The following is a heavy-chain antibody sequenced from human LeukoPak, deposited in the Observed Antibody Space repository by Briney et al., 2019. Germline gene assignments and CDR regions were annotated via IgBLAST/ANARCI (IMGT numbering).Heavy chain of an antibody. J-gene: IGHJ4*02. V-gene: IGHV3-66*01. Sequence: PGESLRLSRAASGFNVSRNYLTWVRQAPGKGLEWVSVIYSDGSRYYADSVKGRFTVSRDAAKNTLSLQMNSLRAEDTVVYYCARNGDSSGLYYFDYWGQGTLVTVSS. D-gene: IGHD6-19*01. CDR1: GFNVSRNY. CDR3: ARNGDSSGLYYFDY. CDR2: IYSDGSR.